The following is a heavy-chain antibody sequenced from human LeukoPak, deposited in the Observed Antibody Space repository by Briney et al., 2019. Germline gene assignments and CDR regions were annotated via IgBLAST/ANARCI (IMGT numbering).Heavy chain of an antibody. CDR3: ASYDIVGSTFDY. J-gene: IGHJ4*02. Sequence: SETLSLTCTVSGDSMNGYYWSWIRQTPGKGLEWIGIVHYSLPNNFSPSLKSRVTISMDTSRSQFSLILSSVTAADTAVYYCASYDIVGSTFDYWGQGTLVTVSS. D-gene: IGHD2-21*01. CDR2: VHYSLPN. CDR1: GDSMNGYY. V-gene: IGHV4-59*03.